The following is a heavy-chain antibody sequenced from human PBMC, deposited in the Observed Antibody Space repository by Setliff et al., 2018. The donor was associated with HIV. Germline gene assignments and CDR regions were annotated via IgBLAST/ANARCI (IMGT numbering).Heavy chain of an antibody. D-gene: IGHD1-26*01. Sequence: SETLSLTCTVSGGSMRSGSHFWSWIRQPAGKGLEWLGHVFVTGPTNYNSALGSRITISVEPTKNQFSLNLASATAADTAVYYCARAAYSGTYLWEPASDLWGPGTLVTGSS. CDR1: GGSMRSGSHF. CDR2: VFVTGPT. J-gene: IGHJ2*01. V-gene: IGHV4-61*09. CDR3: ARAAYSGTYLWEPASDL.